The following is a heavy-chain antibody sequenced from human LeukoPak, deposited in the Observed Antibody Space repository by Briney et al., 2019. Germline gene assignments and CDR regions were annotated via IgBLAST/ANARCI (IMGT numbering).Heavy chain of an antibody. D-gene: IGHD2-2*01. J-gene: IGHJ3*02. CDR2: IFHSGST. V-gene: IGHV4-30-2*01. CDR3: ASFVVVVPAAIKNAFDI. CDR1: GGSISSGGFY. Sequence: PSQTLSLTCTVSGGSISSGGFYWNWIRQPPGKGLEWIGYIFHSGSTYYNPSLKSRVTISVDTSKNQFSLKLSSVTAADTAVYYCASFVVVVPAAIKNAFDIWGQGTMVTVSS.